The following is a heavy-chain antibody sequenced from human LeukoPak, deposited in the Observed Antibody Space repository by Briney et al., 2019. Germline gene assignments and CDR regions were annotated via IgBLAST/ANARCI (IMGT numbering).Heavy chain of an antibody. CDR3: VRYSGDADY. D-gene: IGHD5-12*01. CDR1: GFTFGDYA. J-gene: IGHJ4*02. V-gene: IGHV3-49*03. Sequence: PGGSLGLSCTASGFTFGDYAMSWFRQAPGKGLGWVGFIRSKVYGGTTEYAASVKGRFTISRDDSKSIAYLQMNSLKSEDTAVYYCVRYSGDADYWGQGTLVTVSS. CDR2: IRSKVYGGTT.